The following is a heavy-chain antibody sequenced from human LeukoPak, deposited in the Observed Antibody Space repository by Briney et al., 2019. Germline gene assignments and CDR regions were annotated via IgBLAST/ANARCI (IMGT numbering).Heavy chain of an antibody. J-gene: IGHJ4*02. CDR2: ISGSGGRT. CDR1: GFTFSTYA. V-gene: IGHV3-23*01. CDR3: AKEKESSGYFDY. Sequence: GGSPRLSCAASGFTFSTYAMSWVRQAPGKGQEWVSAISGSGGRTYYADSVKGRFTISRDNSKNTLYLQMNSLRAEDTAVYYCAKEKESSGYFDYWGQGTLVTVSS. D-gene: IGHD3-10*01.